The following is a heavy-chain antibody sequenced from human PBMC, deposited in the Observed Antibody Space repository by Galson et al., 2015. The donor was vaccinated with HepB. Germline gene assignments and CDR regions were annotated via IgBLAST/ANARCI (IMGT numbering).Heavy chain of an antibody. V-gene: IGHV1-45*02. D-gene: IGHD6-13*01. J-gene: IGHJ3*02. CDR1: GYTFTYRY. Sequence: SVKVSCKASGYTFTYRYLHWVRQAPGQALEWMGWITPFNGNTNYAQKFQDRVTITRDRSMSTAYMELSSLRSEDTATYYCARSWQQLDHDAFDIWGQGTMVTVSS. CDR3: ARSWQQLDHDAFDI. CDR2: ITPFNGNT.